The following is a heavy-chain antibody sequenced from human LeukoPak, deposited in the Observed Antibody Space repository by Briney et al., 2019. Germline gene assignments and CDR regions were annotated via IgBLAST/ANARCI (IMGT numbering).Heavy chain of an antibody. J-gene: IGHJ4*02. V-gene: IGHV4-61*02. Sequence: TLSLTCTVSGGSISSGSYYWSWIRQPAGKGLEWIGRIYTSGSTNYNPSLKSRVTISLDTAKNQFSLKLSSVTAADAAVYYCARDAGSSWYPFDYWGQGTLVTVSS. CDR2: IYTSGST. D-gene: IGHD6-13*01. CDR1: GGSISSGSYY. CDR3: ARDAGSSWYPFDY.